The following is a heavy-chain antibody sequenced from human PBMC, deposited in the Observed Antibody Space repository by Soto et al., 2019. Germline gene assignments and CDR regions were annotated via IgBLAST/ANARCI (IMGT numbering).Heavy chain of an antibody. D-gene: IGHD6-19*01. CDR2: IDPSDAYA. V-gene: IGHV5-10-1*01. CDR1: GYEFTNYW. Sequence: PGESLKISCKGSGYEFTNYWISWVRQMPGKGLEWMGKIDPSDAYANYSPSFQGHATISADKSISTAYLQWSRMEASDTAVYYCARHVRDSSWYDYWGLGTLVTVSS. CDR3: ARHVRDSSWYDY. J-gene: IGHJ4*02.